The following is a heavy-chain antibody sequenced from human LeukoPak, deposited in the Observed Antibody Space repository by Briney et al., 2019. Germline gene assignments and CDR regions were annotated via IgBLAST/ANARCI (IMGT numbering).Heavy chain of an antibody. CDR2: INQDGSQR. D-gene: IGHD3-10*01. CDR3: LHYNSGSV. CDR1: GFSFSESW. V-gene: IGHV3-7*01. J-gene: IGHJ4*02. Sequence: GGSLRLSCAASGFSFSESWMTWVRQAPGKGLEWVATINQDGSQRYSVDSVEGRFTVSRDNAKNSLYLQVNSLRAEDTAVYYCLHYNSGSVWGQGSLVTVSS.